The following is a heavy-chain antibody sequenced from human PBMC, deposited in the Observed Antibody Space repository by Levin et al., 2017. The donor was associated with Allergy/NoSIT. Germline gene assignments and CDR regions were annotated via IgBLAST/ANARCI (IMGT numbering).Heavy chain of an antibody. CDR3: ARMGDRNDAFDI. CDR1: GFSLSTSGMR. CDR2: IDWDDDK. J-gene: IGHJ3*02. V-gene: IGHV2-70*04. D-gene: IGHD2-21*01. Sequence: QTLSLTCTFSGFSLSTSGMRVSWIRQPPGKALEWLARIDWDDDKFYSTSLKTRLTISKDTSKNQVVLTMTNMDPVDTATYYCARMGDRNDAFDIWGQGTMVTVSS.